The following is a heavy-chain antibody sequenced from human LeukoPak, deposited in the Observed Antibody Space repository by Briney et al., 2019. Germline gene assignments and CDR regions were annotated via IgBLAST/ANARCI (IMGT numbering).Heavy chain of an antibody. CDR2: ISYDGSNK. D-gene: IGHD5-18*01. J-gene: IGHJ4*02. CDR1: GFTFSSYA. V-gene: IGHV3-30-3*01. CDR3: ARDQEAGYSYGSSDY. Sequence: GGSLRLSCAASGFTFSSYAMHWVRQAPGKGLEWVAVISYDGSNKYYADSVKGRFTISRDNSKNTLYLQMNSLRAEDTAVYYCARDQEAGYSYGSSDYWGQGTLVTVSS.